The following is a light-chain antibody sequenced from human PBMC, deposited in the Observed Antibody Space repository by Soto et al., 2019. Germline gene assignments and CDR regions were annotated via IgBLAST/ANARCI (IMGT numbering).Light chain of an antibody. V-gene: IGLV1-44*01. CDR1: NSNIGRYS. CDR2: SDD. J-gene: IGLJ3*02. Sequence: QSALTQPPSLSGTPGQRVTISCSGSNSNIGRYSVNWYQHFPGTAPKILIYSDDERPSGVPDRFSGSKSGTSASLAISGLQSEDAAEYYCAAWDDNLNGPLFGGGTKLTVL. CDR3: AAWDDNLNGPL.